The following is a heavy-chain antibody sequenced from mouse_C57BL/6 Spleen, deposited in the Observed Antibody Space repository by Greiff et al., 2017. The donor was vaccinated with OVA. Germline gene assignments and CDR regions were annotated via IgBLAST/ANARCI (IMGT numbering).Heavy chain of an antibody. CDR1: GFSLTSSG. CDR3: ARGGYDYDDCDY. Sequence: QVQLQQSGPGLVQPSQSLSITCTVSGFSLTSSGVHWVRQSPGKGLEWLGGIWSGGSTDYNAAFISRLSISKDNSKSQVFFKMNRLQADDTAKYYCARGGYDYDDCDYWGQGTTLTVSS. J-gene: IGHJ2*01. D-gene: IGHD2-4*01. V-gene: IGHV2-2*01. CDR2: IWSGGST.